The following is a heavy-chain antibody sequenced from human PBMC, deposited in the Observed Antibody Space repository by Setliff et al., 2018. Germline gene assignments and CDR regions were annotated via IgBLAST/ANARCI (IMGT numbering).Heavy chain of an antibody. CDR1: GGTFSSYG. Sequence: SVKVSCKASGGTFSSYGISWVRQAPGQGLEWLGGTIPNFGTTNYAQEFQGRVTIITDASTSTSYMALSSLTSADTAVYYCAREGVDTRSSTDYRYYMDVWGKGTTVTVSS. CDR3: AREGVDTRSSTDYRYYMDV. V-gene: IGHV1-69*05. J-gene: IGHJ6*03. D-gene: IGHD5-18*01. CDR2: TIPNFGTT.